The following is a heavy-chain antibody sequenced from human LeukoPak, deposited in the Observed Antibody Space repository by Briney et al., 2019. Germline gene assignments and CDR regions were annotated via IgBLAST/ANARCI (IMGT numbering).Heavy chain of an antibody. CDR2: IYNNGRT. V-gene: IGHV4-30-4*01. D-gene: IGHD1-1*01. J-gene: IGHJ4*02. CDR1: GGSISSGDYY. CDR3: ARHQTGTIDY. Sequence: PSQTLSLTCTVSGGSISSGDYYWSWIRQPPGKGLEWIGYIYNNGRTYYNPSLKSRVTISVDTSKNQFSLKLSSVTAADTAVYYCARHQTGTIDYWGQGTLVTVSS.